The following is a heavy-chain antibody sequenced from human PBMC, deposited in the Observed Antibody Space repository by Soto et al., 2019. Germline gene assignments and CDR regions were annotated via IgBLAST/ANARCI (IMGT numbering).Heavy chain of an antibody. CDR2: IYYSGTT. J-gene: IGHJ4*02. CDR3: ARRIVTVFGGPFDY. V-gene: IGHV4-39*01. CDR1: GGSISSSSYY. Sequence: QLQLQESGPGLVKPSETLSLTCSVSGGSISSSSYYWDWIRQPPGKGLEWIGSIYYSGTTYYNPSLKSRVTISVDTSKNQFSLKLNSVTAADTAVYYCARRIVTVFGGPFDYWGRGTLVIVSS. D-gene: IGHD3-3*01.